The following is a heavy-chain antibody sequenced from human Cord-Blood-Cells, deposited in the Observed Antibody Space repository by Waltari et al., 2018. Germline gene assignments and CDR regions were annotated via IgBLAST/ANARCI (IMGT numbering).Heavy chain of an antibody. CDR1: GGSISSSSYY. D-gene: IGHD3-10*01. CDR2: IYYSGST. V-gene: IGHV4-39*01. CDR3: ARQFGVLGSPMVRGGRGKAFDI. J-gene: IGHJ3*02. Sequence: QLQLQESGPGLVKPSETLSLTCTVSGGSISSSSYYWGWIRQPPGKGLEWIGSIYYSGSTYYNPSLKSRVTISVDTSKNQFSLKLSSVTAADTAVYYCARQFGVLGSPMVRGGRGKAFDIWGQGTMVTVSS.